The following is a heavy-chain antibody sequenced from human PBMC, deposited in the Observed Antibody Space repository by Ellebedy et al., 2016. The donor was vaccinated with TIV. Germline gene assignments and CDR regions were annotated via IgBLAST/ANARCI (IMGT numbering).Heavy chain of an antibody. CDR2: ISGKGDIT. V-gene: IGHV3-64*01. CDR1: GFTFSIFL. Sequence: PGGSLRLSCDASGFTFSIFLMLWVRQAPGMGLEYLASISGKGDITYYANSVKGRFTISRDNSKNTLYLQLGSLRGEDMAVYYCARDKDGGYGFDHWGQGTLVTVSS. CDR3: ARDKDGGYGFDH. J-gene: IGHJ5*02. D-gene: IGHD5-12*01.